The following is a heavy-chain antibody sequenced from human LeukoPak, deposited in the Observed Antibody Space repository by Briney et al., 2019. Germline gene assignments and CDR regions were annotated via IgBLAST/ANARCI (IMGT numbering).Heavy chain of an antibody. Sequence: GGSLRLSCAASGFTFSDYYMSWIRQAPGKGLEWVSYITSGRTTYYADSVKSRFTISRDNSKNTLYLQMKSLRAEDTAVYYCAREGATTAFDYWGQGTLVTVSS. CDR2: ITSGRTT. V-gene: IGHV3-11*01. CDR3: AREGATTAFDY. CDR1: GFTFSDYY. J-gene: IGHJ4*02. D-gene: IGHD1-26*01.